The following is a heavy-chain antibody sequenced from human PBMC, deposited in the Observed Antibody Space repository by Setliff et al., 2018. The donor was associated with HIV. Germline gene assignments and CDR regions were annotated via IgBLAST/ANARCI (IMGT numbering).Heavy chain of an antibody. D-gene: IGHD2-21*02. Sequence: SETLSLTCSVSDDSISSGAXXWSWIRQPAGQRLEWIGRIYASGSTNYNPSLKSRVPISVDMSQNQLSLKLSSATAADTPVYYCARGVPLLPPNFWGQGTLVTVSS. V-gene: IGHV4-61*02. CDR3: ARGVPLLPPNF. CDR2: IYASGST. CDR1: DDSISSGA. J-gene: IGHJ4*02.